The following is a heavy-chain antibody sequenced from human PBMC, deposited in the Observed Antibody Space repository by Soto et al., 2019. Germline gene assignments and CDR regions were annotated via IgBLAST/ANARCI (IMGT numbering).Heavy chain of an antibody. CDR3: ARNQYSSSWHGFDP. J-gene: IGHJ5*02. D-gene: IGHD6-13*01. V-gene: IGHV1-18*01. CDR1: GYTFTSHG. CDR2: ISAYNGNT. Sequence: ASVKVSCKASGYTFTSHGITWVRQAPGQGLEWMGWISAYNGNTNYAQKLQGRVTLTTDTSTSTAYMELRSLRSDDTAVYYCARNQYSSSWHGFDPWGQGTLVTVSS.